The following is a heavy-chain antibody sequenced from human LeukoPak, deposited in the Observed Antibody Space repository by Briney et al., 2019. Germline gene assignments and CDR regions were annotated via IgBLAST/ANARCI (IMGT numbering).Heavy chain of an antibody. Sequence: SETLSLTCAVYGASFSDSYWSWIRQSPEKGLEWIGEINNRGSTSYNPSLNSRVIMSVDRSKNPFSLRLTSVTAADTAVYYCARGRYGPRLGNWGQGTLVTVSS. D-gene: IGHD3-16*01. J-gene: IGHJ4*02. CDR2: INNRGST. CDR3: ARGRYGPRLGN. CDR1: GASFSDSY. V-gene: IGHV4-34*01.